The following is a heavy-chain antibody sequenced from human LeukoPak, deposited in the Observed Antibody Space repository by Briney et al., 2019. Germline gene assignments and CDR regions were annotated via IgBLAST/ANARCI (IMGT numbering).Heavy chain of an antibody. V-gene: IGHV3-49*03. J-gene: IGHJ6*02. D-gene: IGHD3-10*01. CDR3: TRYYFGSGSYYSLFAMDV. Sequence: GGSLRLSSTVSGFTFGDYALSWFRQAPGKGLEWVSSIRSKAYGGTAECAASVKGRFTTSRDDSKSIAYLQMNSLKTEDTAVYYCTRYYFGSGSYYSLFAMDVWGQGTTVTVSS. CDR2: IRSKAYGGTA. CDR1: GFTFGDYA.